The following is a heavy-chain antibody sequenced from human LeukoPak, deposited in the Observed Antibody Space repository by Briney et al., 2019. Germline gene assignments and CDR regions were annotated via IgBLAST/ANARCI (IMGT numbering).Heavy chain of an antibody. CDR2: ISGSGSHA. V-gene: IGHV3-23*01. J-gene: IGHJ5*02. Sequence: GGSLRLSCAASGFSFGSYAMGWTRQAPGQGLELVSAISGSGSHANYAESVKGRFTISRDNSKNTLYLQMHSLIAADTAVYYCGSGPVGTTVPWGQGTLVTVSS. CDR1: GFSFGSYA. D-gene: IGHD1-1*01. CDR3: GSGPVGTTVP.